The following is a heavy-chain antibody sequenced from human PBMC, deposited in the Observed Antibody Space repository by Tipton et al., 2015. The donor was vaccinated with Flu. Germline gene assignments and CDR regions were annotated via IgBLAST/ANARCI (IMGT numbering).Heavy chain of an antibody. Sequence: SLRLSCAASGFTFSSYGMHWVRQAPGKGLEWVAVIWYDGSNKYYADSVKGRFTISRDNSKNTLYLQMNSLRAEDTAVYYCARTTVTTHDAFDIWGQGTMVTVSS. V-gene: IGHV3-33*08. J-gene: IGHJ3*02. CDR3: ARTTVTTHDAFDI. D-gene: IGHD4-11*01. CDR1: GFTFSSYG. CDR2: IWYDGSNK.